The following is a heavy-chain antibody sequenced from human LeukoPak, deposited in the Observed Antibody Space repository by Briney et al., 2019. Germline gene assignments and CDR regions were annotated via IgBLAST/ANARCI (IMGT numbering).Heavy chain of an antibody. V-gene: IGHV3-74*01. D-gene: IGHD2-21*01. Sequence: SGGSLRLSCAASGFTFSSYWMHWVRQAPGKGLVWVSRINSDGSSTSYADSVKGRFTISRDNAKSTLYLQMNSLRAEDTAVYYCARVPHTYFYYYYYGMDVWGQGTTVTVSS. CDR2: INSDGSST. CDR3: ARVPHTYFYYYYYGMDV. CDR1: GFTFSSYW. J-gene: IGHJ6*02.